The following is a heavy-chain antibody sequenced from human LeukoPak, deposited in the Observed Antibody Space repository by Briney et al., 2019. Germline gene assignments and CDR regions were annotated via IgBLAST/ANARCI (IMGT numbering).Heavy chain of an antibody. D-gene: IGHD4-11*01. CDR2: IRPSDGST. V-gene: IGHV1-46*01. CDR1: GYTFSTFY. Sequence: ASVKVSCKASGYTFSTFYVHWARQAPGQGREWMGMIRPSDGSTRYAEKFQGGVTMTRDTSTSTVYMEVSRLKSEHTAVYYCATTGPTVQYIDYWGEGTLVTVSS. J-gene: IGHJ4*02. CDR3: ATTGPTVQYIDY.